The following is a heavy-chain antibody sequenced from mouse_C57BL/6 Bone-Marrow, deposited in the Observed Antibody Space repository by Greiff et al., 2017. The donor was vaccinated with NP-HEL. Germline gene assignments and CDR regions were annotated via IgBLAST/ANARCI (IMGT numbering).Heavy chain of an antibody. V-gene: IGHV5-4*01. CDR2: ISDGGSYT. Sequence: EVNVVESGGGLVKPGGSLKLSCAASGFTFSSYAMSWVRQTPEKRLAWVATISDGGSYTYYPDNVKGRFTISRDNAKNNLYLQMSHLKSEDTAMYYCARDRFYYYGPWGQGTLVTVSA. J-gene: IGHJ3*01. D-gene: IGHD1-1*01. CDR1: GFTFSSYA. CDR3: ARDRFYYYGP.